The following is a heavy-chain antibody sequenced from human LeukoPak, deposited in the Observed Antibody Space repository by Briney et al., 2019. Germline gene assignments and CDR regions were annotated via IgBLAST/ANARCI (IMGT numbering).Heavy chain of an antibody. V-gene: IGHV1-18*01. CDR1: GYTFTSYG. CDR3: ARDPTPDRGVNSNFDY. D-gene: IGHD3-10*01. J-gene: IGHJ4*02. Sequence: ASVKVSCKASGYTFTSYGISWVRQAPGQGLEWMGWNSAYNGNTNYAQKLQGRVTMTTDTSTSTAYMELRSLRSDDTAVYYCARDPTPDRGVNSNFDYWGQGTLVTVSS. CDR2: NSAYNGNT.